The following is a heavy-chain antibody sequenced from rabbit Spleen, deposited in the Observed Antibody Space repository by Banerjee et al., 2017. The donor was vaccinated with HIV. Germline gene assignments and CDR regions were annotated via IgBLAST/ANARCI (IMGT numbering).Heavy chain of an antibody. J-gene: IGHJ4*01. CDR1: GLDLSSRYW. Sequence: QSLEESGGDLVKPGASLTLTCEASGLDLSSRYWICWVRQAPGKGLEWIACIDVAKSGDTYYTNWAKGRFTISKTSSTTVALQVPSLTAADTATYFCTRDAAGREDFNLWGPGTLVTVS. V-gene: IGHV1S40*01. CDR2: IDVAKSGDT. D-gene: IGHD4-2*01. CDR3: TRDAAGREDFNL.